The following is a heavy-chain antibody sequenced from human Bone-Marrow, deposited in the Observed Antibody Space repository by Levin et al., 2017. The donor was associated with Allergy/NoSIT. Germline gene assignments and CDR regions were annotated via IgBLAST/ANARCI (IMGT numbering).Heavy chain of an antibody. J-gene: IGHJ4*02. CDR2: ITPILDVP. Sequence: SVKVSCKTSGGTFSTFTINWLRQAPGQGLEWMGTITPILDVPNRAQKFQGRLTITADKLTSTAYMELSGLRSEDTAVYYCARDLGYFYGSGNYGYFDYWGQGTVVTVSS. CDR1: GGTFSTFT. V-gene: IGHV1-69*04. D-gene: IGHD3-10*01. CDR3: ARDLGYFYGSGNYGYFDY.